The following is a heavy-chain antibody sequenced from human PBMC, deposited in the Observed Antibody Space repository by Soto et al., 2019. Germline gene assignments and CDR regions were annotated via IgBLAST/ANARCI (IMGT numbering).Heavy chain of an antibody. CDR2: IYYSGST. CDR1: GGSISSGGYY. CDR3: ARGTIFGVVNYYYYYMDF. Sequence: QVQLQESGPGLVKPSQTLSLTCTVSGGSISSGGYYWSWIRQHQGKGLEWIGYIYYSGSTYYNPSLPSRVSISVDTSKNQLALKLSSVTAADTAVYYCARGTIFGVVNYYYYYMDFWGKGTTVTVSS. D-gene: IGHD3-3*01. V-gene: IGHV4-31*03. J-gene: IGHJ6*03.